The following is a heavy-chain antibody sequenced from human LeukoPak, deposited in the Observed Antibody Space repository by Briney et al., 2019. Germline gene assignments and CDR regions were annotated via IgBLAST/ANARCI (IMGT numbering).Heavy chain of an antibody. CDR3: ARDPATYYYDSSGYYPGGLFDY. CDR2: INPSGGST. CDR1: GYTFTSYY. V-gene: IGHV1-46*01. Sequence: ASVKVSCKASGYTFTSYYMHWVRQAPGQGLEWMGIINPSGGSTSYAQKFQGRVTMTRDMSTSTVYMELSSLRSEDTAVYYCARDPATYYYDSSGYYPGGLFDYWGQGTLVTVSS. D-gene: IGHD3-22*01. J-gene: IGHJ4*02.